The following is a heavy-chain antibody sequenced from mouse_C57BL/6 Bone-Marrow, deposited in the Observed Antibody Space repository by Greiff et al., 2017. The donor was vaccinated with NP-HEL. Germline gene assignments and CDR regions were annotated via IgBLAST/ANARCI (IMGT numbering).Heavy chain of an antibody. CDR2: IYPGDGDT. CDR3: ASKGTDAWFAY. CDR1: GYAFSSSW. J-gene: IGHJ3*01. Sequence: VQLQQSGPELVKPGASVKISCKASGYAFSSSWMNWVKQRPGKGLEWIGRIYPGDGDTHYNGKFKGKTTLTADKSSSTAYMQLSSLTSEDSAVYFCASKGTDAWFAYWGQGTLVTGSA. V-gene: IGHV1-82*01. D-gene: IGHD2-3*01.